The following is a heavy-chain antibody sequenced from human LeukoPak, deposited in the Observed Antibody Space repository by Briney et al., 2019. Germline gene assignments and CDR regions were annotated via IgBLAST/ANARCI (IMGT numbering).Heavy chain of an antibody. J-gene: IGHJ4*02. CDR1: SGSFSPYL. CDR3: ARRRNWNDVLDS. CDR2: ISHSGNA. D-gene: IGHD1-1*01. V-gene: IGHV4-34*01. Sequence: SETLSLTCAVYSGSFSPYLWSWIRQPPGKGLEWIAEISHSGNANYNPSLKSRVAISVDPSKSQFSLTMNSVTAADTAVYYCARRRNWNDVLDSWGQGTLVTVSS.